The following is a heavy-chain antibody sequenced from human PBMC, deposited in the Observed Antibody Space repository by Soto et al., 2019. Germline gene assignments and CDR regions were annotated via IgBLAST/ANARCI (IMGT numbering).Heavy chain of an antibody. Sequence: EVQLVESGGGLVHPGGSLRLSCAASGFTFSSYSMNWVRQAPGKGLEWVSYISSISSTIYYADSVKGRFTISRDNAKNSLYLQMNSLRAEDTAVYYCARVHCSSTSCYNYFDYWGQGTLVTVSS. V-gene: IGHV3-48*01. CDR1: GFTFSSYS. CDR3: ARVHCSSTSCYNYFDY. D-gene: IGHD2-2*02. J-gene: IGHJ4*02. CDR2: ISSISSTI.